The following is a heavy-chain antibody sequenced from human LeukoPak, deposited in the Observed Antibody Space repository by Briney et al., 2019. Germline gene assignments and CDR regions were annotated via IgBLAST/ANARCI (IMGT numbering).Heavy chain of an antibody. CDR1: GGTSSSYA. CDR2: IIPIFGTA. V-gene: IGHV1-69*13. CDR3: ARVGRTYYYDSSGYYAFDY. D-gene: IGHD3-22*01. J-gene: IGHJ4*02. Sequence: SVKVSCRASGGTSSSYAISWVRQAPGQGLEWMGGIIPIFGTANYAQKFQGRVTITADESTSTAYMELSSLRSEDTAVYYCARVGRTYYYDSSGYYAFDYWGQGTLVTVPS.